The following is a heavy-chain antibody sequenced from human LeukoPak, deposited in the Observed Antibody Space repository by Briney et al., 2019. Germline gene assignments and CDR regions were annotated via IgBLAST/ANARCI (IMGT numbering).Heavy chain of an antibody. CDR1: GFTFSSYA. V-gene: IGHV3-30-3*01. J-gene: IGHJ3*02. D-gene: IGHD3-16*02. CDR3: ARDRSLEDAFDI. CDR2: ISYDGSKK. Sequence: GGSLRLSCAASGFTFSSYAMHWVRQAPGKGLEWVAAISYDGSKKYYADSVKGRFTISRDNSKNTLYLQMNSLRAEDTAVYYCARDRSLEDAFDIWGQGTMVTVSS.